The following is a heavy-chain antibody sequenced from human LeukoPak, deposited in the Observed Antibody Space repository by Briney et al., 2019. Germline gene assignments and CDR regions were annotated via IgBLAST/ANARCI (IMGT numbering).Heavy chain of an antibody. V-gene: IGHV1-2*02. J-gene: IGHJ6*03. CDR1: GYTLTGYY. CDR3: ARSTSSWTRSNYYYMDV. CDR2: INPNTGAT. Sequence: ASVKVSCKASGYTLTGYYLHWVRQAPGQGLEWMGWINPNTGATNSAQKFQGRVTMTRDTSISTAYMELSRLRSDDTAVYYCARSTSSWTRSNYYYMDVWGKGTTVTVSS. D-gene: IGHD2-2*01.